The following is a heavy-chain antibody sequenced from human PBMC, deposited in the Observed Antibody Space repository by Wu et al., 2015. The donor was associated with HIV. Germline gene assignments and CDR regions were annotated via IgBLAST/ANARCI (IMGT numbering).Heavy chain of an antibody. V-gene: IGHV1-69*13. CDR2: IIPIFGTA. D-gene: IGHD4-23*01. Sequence: QVQLVQSGAEVKKPGSSVKVSCKASGGTFSSYAISWVRQAPGQGLEWMGRIIPIFGTANYAQKFQGRVTITADESTSTAYMELSSLRSEDTAVYYCARDTPHYGGNSVGYYYYGMDVWGQGTTGHRLL. CDR1: GGTFSSYA. J-gene: IGHJ6*02. CDR3: ARDTPHYGGNSVGYYYYGMDV.